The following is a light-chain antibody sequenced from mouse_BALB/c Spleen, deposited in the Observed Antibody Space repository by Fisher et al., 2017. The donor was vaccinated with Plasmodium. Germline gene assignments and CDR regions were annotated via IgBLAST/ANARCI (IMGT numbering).Light chain of an antibody. J-gene: IGKJ5*01. Sequence: DIVMTQTPATLSMTPGDRVSLSCRASQSISNYLHWYQRKSHESPRLLIMYSSQSTSGLPSRFSGSGSGTDFTLYIISAETEDFGMYFCQQSSDWPLTFGSGTKLELK. CDR1: QSISNY. V-gene: IGKV5-45*01. CDR3: QQSSDWPLT. CDR2: YSS.